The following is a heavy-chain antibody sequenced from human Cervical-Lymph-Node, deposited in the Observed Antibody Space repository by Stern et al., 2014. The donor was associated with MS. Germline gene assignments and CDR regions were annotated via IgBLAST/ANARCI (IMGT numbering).Heavy chain of an antibody. CDR1: GYTFTGYY. CDR3: ARGEGYSGYDGDSLGY. D-gene: IGHD5-12*01. V-gene: IGHV1-2*02. Sequence: QMQLVQSGSEVRKPGASVKVSCKSSGYTFTGYYIHWVRQAPGQGLEWLGWIDPHSGGTHYAQRFQGRVTMTRDKSINTAYMELTSLASDDTAVYFCARGEGYSGYDGDSLGYWGHGILVSVSS. CDR2: IDPHSGGT. J-gene: IGHJ4*01.